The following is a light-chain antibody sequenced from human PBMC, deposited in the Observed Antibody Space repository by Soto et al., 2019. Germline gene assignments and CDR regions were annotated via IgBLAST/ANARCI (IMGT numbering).Light chain of an antibody. V-gene: IGKV3-20*01. Sequence: ETGLTQSPGTLSLTPGERVTLSCRASQSVRSSYLAWYQQKPGQAPRLLIYGASGRATGIPDRFSGSGSGTDFTLTISRPEPEDFAVYYCQQYGNPPQTFGQGTKVEIK. CDR3: QQYGNPPQT. J-gene: IGKJ1*01. CDR2: GAS. CDR1: QSVRSSY.